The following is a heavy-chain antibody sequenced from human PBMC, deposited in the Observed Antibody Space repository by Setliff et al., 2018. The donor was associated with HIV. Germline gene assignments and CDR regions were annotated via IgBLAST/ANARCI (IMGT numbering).Heavy chain of an antibody. CDR3: ATRPRIAARPFDY. CDR1: GVSVGSGDYY. CDR2: IFHSGDT. Sequence: PSETLSLTCSVSGVSVGSGDYYWHWIRQHPEQALEWIGYIFHSGDTYYNPSLKSRISMSVDTSKNQFSLELNSLTAADTAVYYCATRPRIAARPFDYWGQGMLVTVSS. D-gene: IGHD6-6*01. J-gene: IGHJ4*02. V-gene: IGHV4-31*03.